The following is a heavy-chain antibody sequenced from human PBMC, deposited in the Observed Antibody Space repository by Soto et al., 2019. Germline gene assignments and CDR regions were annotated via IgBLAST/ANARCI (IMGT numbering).Heavy chain of an antibody. CDR3: ARGGWSSSWYYFDY. V-gene: IGHV3-13*01. J-gene: IGHJ4*02. D-gene: IGHD6-13*01. CDR1: GFTFSSYD. CDR2: IGTAGDT. Sequence: GGSLRLSCAASGFTFSSYDMHWVRQVTGKGLEWVSAIGTAGDTYYPDSVRGRFTISRENAKNSLYLQMNSLRAGDTAVYYCARGGWSSSWYYFDYRGQGTLVTVSS.